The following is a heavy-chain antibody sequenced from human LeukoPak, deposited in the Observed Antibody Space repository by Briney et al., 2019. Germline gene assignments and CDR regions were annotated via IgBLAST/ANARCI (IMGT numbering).Heavy chain of an antibody. Sequence: TGGSLRLSCAASGFTFSSHWMSWVRQAPGKGLEWVANIKQDGSEKYYVDSVKGRFTISRDNAKNSLYLQMNSLRAEDTAVYYCATDSSGYSYYFDYWGQGTLVTVSS. D-gene: IGHD6-19*01. V-gene: IGHV3-7*01. J-gene: IGHJ4*02. CDR2: IKQDGSEK. CDR1: GFTFSSHW. CDR3: ATDSSGYSYYFDY.